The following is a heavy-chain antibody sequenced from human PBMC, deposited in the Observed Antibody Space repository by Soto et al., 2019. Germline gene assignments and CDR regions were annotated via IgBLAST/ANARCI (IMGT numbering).Heavy chain of an antibody. J-gene: IGHJ6*02. D-gene: IGHD2-21*02. V-gene: IGHV2-5*02. CDR3: VHSRCGGDCLQSYSSHYYYGMDV. Sequence: QITLKESGPTLVKPTQTLTLTCTFSGFSLNTGGLAVGWIRQPPGKALEWLALIYWDNDKRYSPFLRSRLTITMDTSKNHVVLTTTTMDPVDAATYYCVHSRCGGDCLQSYSSHYYYGMDVWGQGTTVTVSS. CDR2: IYWDNDK. CDR1: GFSLNTGGLA.